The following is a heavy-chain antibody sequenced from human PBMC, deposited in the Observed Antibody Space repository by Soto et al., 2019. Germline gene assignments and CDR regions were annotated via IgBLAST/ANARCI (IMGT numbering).Heavy chain of an antibody. V-gene: IGHV1-69*13. CDR2: IIPIFGTA. CDR1: GGTFSSYA. J-gene: IGHJ5*02. Sequence: SVKVSCKASGGTFSSYAISWVRQAPGQGLEWMGGIIPIFGTANYAQKFQGRVTITADESTSTAYMELSRLRSEDTAVYYCARARGSSSSRGRFDPWGQGTLVTVSS. CDR3: ARARGSSSSRGRFDP. D-gene: IGHD6-6*01.